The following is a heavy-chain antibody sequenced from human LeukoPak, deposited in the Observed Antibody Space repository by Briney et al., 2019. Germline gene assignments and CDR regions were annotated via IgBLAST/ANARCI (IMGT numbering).Heavy chain of an antibody. CDR2: ISNRGST. J-gene: IGHJ4*02. CDR1: GGSISNYY. V-gene: IGHV4-59*01. CDR3: ARDQLGLYFNY. Sequence: PLETLSLTCTVSGGSISNYYGSWIRQPQGKGLEWIGYISNRGSTNYNPSLKSRVTVSVDTSKNQFSLNLTSVTAADTAVYYCARDQLGLYFNYWGQGILVTISS. D-gene: IGHD3-10*01.